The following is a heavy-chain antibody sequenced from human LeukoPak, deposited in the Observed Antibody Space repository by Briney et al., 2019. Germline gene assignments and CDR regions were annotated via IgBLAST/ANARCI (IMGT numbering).Heavy chain of an antibody. CDR3: ARARLRPVGFLDY. CDR1: GGSISSSSYY. CDR2: IYYSGST. J-gene: IGHJ4*02. D-gene: IGHD3-10*01. V-gene: IGHV4-39*07. Sequence: SETLSLTCTVSGGSISSSSYYWGWIRQPPGKGLEWIGSIYYSGSTYYNPSLKSRVTISVDTSKNQFSLKLSSVTAADTAVYYCARARLRPVGFLDYWGQGTVVTVSS.